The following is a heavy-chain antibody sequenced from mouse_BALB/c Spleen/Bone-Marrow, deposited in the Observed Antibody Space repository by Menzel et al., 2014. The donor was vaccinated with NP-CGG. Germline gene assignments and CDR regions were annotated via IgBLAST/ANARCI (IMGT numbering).Heavy chain of an antibody. CDR3: TRLTYYGLSDY. D-gene: IGHD1-2*01. V-gene: IGHV4-1*02. Sequence: EVNVVESGGGLVQPGGSLKLSCTASGFDFSRYWMSWVRPAPGKGLQWIGEINPESSTINYTPSLKDKFIISRDNAKNTLYLQMSKVRSEDTALYYCTRLTYYGLSDYWGQGTTLTVSS. J-gene: IGHJ2*01. CDR2: INPESSTI. CDR1: GFDFSRYW.